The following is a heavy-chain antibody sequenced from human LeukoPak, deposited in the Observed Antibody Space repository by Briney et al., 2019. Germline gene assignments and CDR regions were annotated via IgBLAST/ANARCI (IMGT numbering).Heavy chain of an antibody. CDR3: AREDDYGDYNWFDP. CDR1: GFTFNNYV. CDR2: ISSGAVST. V-gene: IGHV3-23*01. J-gene: IGHJ5*02. Sequence: PGGSLRLSCAASGFTFNNYVMSWVRQAPGKGLEWVSGISSGAVSTYYADSVKGRFTISRDNSKATLYLQMNSLRAEDTAVYYCAREDDYGDYNWFDPWGQGTLVTVSS. D-gene: IGHD4-17*01.